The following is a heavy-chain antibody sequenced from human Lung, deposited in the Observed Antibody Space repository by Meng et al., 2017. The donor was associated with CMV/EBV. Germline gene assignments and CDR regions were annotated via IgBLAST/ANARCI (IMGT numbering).Heavy chain of an antibody. V-gene: IGHV4-4*02. Sequence: VKVRDAVPELMKPVETLSLTCAVSVDSITNHNWWAWDRQPPGKGLVWIGEIPHRGSSAYNPSLKSRVSMSIDKSKNQFSLKLTSVNAADKAVYHCLRRSGGSVWGQGTLVTVSS. CDR2: IPHRGSS. J-gene: IGHJ1*01. CDR1: VDSITNHNW. D-gene: IGHD3-10*01. CDR3: LRRSGGSV.